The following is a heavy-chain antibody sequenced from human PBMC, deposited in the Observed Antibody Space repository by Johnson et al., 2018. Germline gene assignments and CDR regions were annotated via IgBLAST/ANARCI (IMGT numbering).Heavy chain of an antibody. D-gene: IGHD2-15*01. V-gene: IGHV5-51*01. CDR2: IYPGDSDT. CDR1: GYSFTSYW. J-gene: IGHJ1*01. Sequence: VQLVESGAEVKKPGESXKISCKGSGYSFTSYWIGWVRQMPGKGLEGMGIIYPGDSDTRYSPSFHGQFTIAADKSTSTAYLQWSSLKASDAARYYGARLNGSAEYFQHWGQGTLVTVSS. CDR3: ARLNGSAEYFQH.